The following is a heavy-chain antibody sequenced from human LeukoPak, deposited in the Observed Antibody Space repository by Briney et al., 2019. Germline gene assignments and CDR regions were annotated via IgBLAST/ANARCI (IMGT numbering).Heavy chain of an antibody. Sequence: GGSLRLACAVYGFTSSSYWMSWVRQAPGKGLEWVANIEQDGSEKYSVDSVKGRFTISRDNAKNSLYLQMNSLRAEDTAVYYCVRVYGAYANALDYWGQGTLVTVSS. J-gene: IGHJ4*02. CDR3: VRVYGAYANALDY. CDR1: GFTSSSYW. V-gene: IGHV3-7*04. CDR2: IEQDGSEK. D-gene: IGHD4/OR15-4a*01.